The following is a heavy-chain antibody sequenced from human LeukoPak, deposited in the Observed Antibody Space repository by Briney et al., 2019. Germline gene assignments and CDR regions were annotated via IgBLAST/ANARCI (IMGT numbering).Heavy chain of an antibody. CDR2: ISTSGDTT. CDR3: ARLTTGTTVDY. Sequence: GGSLRLSCVTSGFTFSSYAMSWVRQAPGKGLEWGSAISTSGDTTYYADSVKGRFTVSRDNSKNTLYLQMNSLRAEDTAVYYCARLTTGTTVDYWGQGTLVTVSS. J-gene: IGHJ4*02. V-gene: IGHV3-23*01. D-gene: IGHD1-1*01. CDR1: GFTFSSYA.